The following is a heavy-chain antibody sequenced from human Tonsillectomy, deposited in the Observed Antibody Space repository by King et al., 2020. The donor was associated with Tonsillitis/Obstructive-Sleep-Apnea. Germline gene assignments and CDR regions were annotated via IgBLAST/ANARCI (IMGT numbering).Heavy chain of an antibody. V-gene: IGHV4-39*01. Sequence: QLQESGQGLVKPSETLSLTCTVSGGSITSDLHYWGWVRQPPGKGLEWIGSIYYSGTTYYNASLKSRLTISVDTSKKQFSLNLSSVTAADTAVYFCARHSKPKGREHYFDFWGQGTLVTVSS. CDR3: ARHSKPKGREHYFDF. J-gene: IGHJ4*02. CDR1: GGSITSDLHY. CDR2: IYYSGTT. D-gene: IGHD1/OR15-1a*01.